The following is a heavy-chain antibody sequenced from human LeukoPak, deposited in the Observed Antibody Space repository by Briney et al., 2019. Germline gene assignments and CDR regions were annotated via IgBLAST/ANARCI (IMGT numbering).Heavy chain of an antibody. CDR2: INHSGST. V-gene: IGHV4-34*01. J-gene: IGHJ4*02. Sequence: TPSETLSLTCAVYGGSFSGYYWSRIRQPPGKGLEWIGEINHSGSTNYNPSLKSRVTISVDTSKNQFSLKLSSVTAADTAVYYCARLGAEAAPAYYFDYWGQGTLVTVSS. D-gene: IGHD3-16*01. CDR1: GGSFSGYY. CDR3: ARLGAEAAPAYYFDY.